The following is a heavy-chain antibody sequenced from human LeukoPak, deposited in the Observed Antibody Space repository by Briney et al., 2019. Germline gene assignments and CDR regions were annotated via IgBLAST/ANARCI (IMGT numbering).Heavy chain of an antibody. Sequence: SETLSLTCTVSGGSIRSYYWSWIRQPPGKGLEWIGYIYYSGSTNYNPSLKSRVTFSVDTSKNQFSLKLNSVTAADTAVYYCARGGDYGDLRYFDYWGQGTLVTVSS. CDR3: ARGGDYGDLRYFDY. D-gene: IGHD4-17*01. CDR2: IYYSGST. CDR1: GGSIRSYY. V-gene: IGHV4-59*01. J-gene: IGHJ4*02.